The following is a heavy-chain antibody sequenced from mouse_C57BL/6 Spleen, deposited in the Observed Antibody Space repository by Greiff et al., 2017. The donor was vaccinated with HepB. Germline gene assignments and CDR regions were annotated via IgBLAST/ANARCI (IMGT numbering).Heavy chain of an antibody. CDR1: GFTFSSYA. D-gene: IGHD3-2*02. J-gene: IGHJ2*01. CDR2: ISDGGSYT. V-gene: IGHV5-4*01. Sequence: EVQVVESGGGLVKPGGSLKLSCAASGFTFSSYAMSWVRQTPEKRLEWVATISDGGSYTYYPDNVKGRFTISRDNAKNNLYLQMSHLKSEDTAMYYCARETAQATLDYWGQGTTLTVSS. CDR3: ARETAQATLDY.